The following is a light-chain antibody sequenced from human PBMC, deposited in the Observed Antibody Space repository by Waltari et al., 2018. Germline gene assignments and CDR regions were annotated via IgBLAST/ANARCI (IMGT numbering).Light chain of an antibody. Sequence: DIQMTQSPSSVSASVGDRVTITCRASQGIDRWLAWYQQKPGKAPKLLIYAASFLESGVPSRFIGGGSGTNFTLTVSSLQPEDFATFYCQQSYSFPPTFGQGTKVEIK. CDR1: QGIDRW. J-gene: IGKJ1*01. V-gene: IGKV1-12*01. CDR2: AAS. CDR3: QQSYSFPPT.